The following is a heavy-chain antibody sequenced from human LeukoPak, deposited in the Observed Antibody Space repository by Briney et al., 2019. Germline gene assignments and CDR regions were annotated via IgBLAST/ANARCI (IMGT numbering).Heavy chain of an antibody. V-gene: IGHV3-30*02. CDR1: GFTFSSYG. CDR3: AKEGIRAYYDSSGYPEGFDY. J-gene: IGHJ4*02. Sequence: GGSLRLSCAASGFTFSSYGMHWVRQAPGKGLEWVAFIRYDGSNKYYADSVKGRFTISRDNSKNTLYLQMNSLRAEDAAVYYCAKEGIRAYYDSSGYPEGFDYWGQGTLVTVSS. CDR2: IRYDGSNK. D-gene: IGHD3-22*01.